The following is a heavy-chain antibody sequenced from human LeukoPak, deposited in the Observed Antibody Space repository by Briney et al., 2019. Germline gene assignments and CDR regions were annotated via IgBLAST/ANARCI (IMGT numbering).Heavy chain of an antibody. J-gene: IGHJ4*02. CDR1: GYTFTGYY. CDR3: GRGTLRGYSFGIEY. D-gene: IGHD5-18*01. CDR2: INPNSGVT. Sequence: ASVKVSCKASGYTFTGYYMHWVRQAPGQGLEWMGWINPNSGVTNYAQKFQGRVTMTRDTSISSAYMELSRLRSDDTAVYYCGRGTLRGYSFGIEYWGQGTLVTVSS. V-gene: IGHV1-2*02.